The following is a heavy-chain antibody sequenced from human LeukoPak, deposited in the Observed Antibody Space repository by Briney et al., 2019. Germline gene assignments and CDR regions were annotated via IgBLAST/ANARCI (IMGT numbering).Heavy chain of an antibody. CDR3: ARDAVQVWLYVGTYDI. CDR2: ISYDGINK. Sequence: GGSLRLSRAASGFTFSSYAMHWVRQAPGKGLEWVAVISYDGINKNSADSVKGRFTISRDNSKNTVSLQMDSLRTEDTAVYYCARDAVQVWLYVGTYDIWGQGTMVTVSS. D-gene: IGHD3-22*01. J-gene: IGHJ3*02. V-gene: IGHV3-30*04. CDR1: GFTFSSYA.